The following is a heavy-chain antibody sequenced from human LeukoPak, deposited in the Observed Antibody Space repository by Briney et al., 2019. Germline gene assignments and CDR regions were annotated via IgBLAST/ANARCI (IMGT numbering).Heavy chain of an antibody. D-gene: IGHD1-26*01. CDR3: AREDRVGGSLDS. CDR1: GFSFSTHW. J-gene: IGHJ4*02. Sequence: GGSLRLSCVTSGFSFSTHWMAWVRQAPGKGLEWVGNIRQDGIEKHSGDLTKGRFTISRANARNSLYLQMNSLRVEDTAVYYCAREDRVGGSLDSWGQGTLVTVSS. V-gene: IGHV3-7*01. CDR2: IRQDGIEK.